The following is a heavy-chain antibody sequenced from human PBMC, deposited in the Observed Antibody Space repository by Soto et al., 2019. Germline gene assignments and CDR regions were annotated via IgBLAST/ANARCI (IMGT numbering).Heavy chain of an antibody. V-gene: IGHV4-59*01. J-gene: IGHJ5*02. CDR3: ARDQTGGGVWFDP. D-gene: IGHD2-8*02. CDR2: IYGGST. CDR1: GDSISGYF. Sequence: SETLSLTCTVSGDSISGYFWSWIRQPPGKGLEWIGYIYGGSTNYNPSLKSRVTISVDTSKNQFSLKLSSVTAADTAMYYCARDQTGGGVWFDPWGQGILVTVSS.